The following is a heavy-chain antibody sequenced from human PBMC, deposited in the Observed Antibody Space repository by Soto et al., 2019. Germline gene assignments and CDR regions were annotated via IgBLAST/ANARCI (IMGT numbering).Heavy chain of an antibody. D-gene: IGHD6-19*01. CDR2: ISHDGSKA. J-gene: IGHJ4*02. V-gene: IGHV3-30*18. CDR1: GFIFRSYG. CDR3: AKQGIEVAGTDYFDY. Sequence: VQLVESGGGVVQPGKSLRLACTATGFIFRSYGVHWVRQAPGKGLEWVAVISHDGSKAHYADDVNGRFTISRDNAKNTVHLQMNSLRAEDTAVYYCAKQGIEVAGTDYFDYWGQGALVTVAS.